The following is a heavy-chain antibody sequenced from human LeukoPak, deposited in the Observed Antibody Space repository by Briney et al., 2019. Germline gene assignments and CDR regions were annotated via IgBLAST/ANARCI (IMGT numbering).Heavy chain of an antibody. CDR2: ISSSSSYI. D-gene: IGHD2-15*01. CDR3: ARDGDIVVVNGMDV. Sequence: GGSLRLSCAASGFTFSSYSMNWVRQAPGKGLEWVSSISSSSSYIYYADSVKGRFTIFRDNAKNSLYLQMNSLRAEDTAVYYCARDGDIVVVNGMDVWGQGTTVTVSS. CDR1: GFTFSSYS. J-gene: IGHJ6*02. V-gene: IGHV3-21*01.